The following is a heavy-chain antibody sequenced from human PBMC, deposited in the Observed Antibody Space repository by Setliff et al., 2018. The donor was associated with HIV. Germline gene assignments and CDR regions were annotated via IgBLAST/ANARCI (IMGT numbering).Heavy chain of an antibody. CDR2: IWYDGRNE. J-gene: IGHJ4*02. CDR1: GFTFSSYA. CDR3: AKGGDSHY. V-gene: IGHV3-33*06. Sequence: GGSLRLSCAASGFTFSSYAMHWVRQAPGKGLEWVAVIWYDGRNEHYADSVKGRFTISRDNSKNTLYLQMNSLRVEDTAVYYCAKGGDSHYWGQGTLVTVSS. D-gene: IGHD2-21*02.